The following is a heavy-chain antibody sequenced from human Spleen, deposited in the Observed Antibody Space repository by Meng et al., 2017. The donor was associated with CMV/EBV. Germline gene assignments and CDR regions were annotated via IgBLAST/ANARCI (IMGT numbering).Heavy chain of an antibody. V-gene: IGHV4-34*01. Sequence: GSLRLSCAVYGGSFSGYYWSWIRQPPGKGLEWIGEINHSGRTKYNPSLKSRVTISVDTSKNQFSLKLSSVTAADTAVYYCASSVIEYSSSSTDAVDYWGQGTLVTVSS. D-gene: IGHD6-6*01. CDR2: INHSGRT. CDR1: GGSFSGYY. J-gene: IGHJ4*02. CDR3: ASSVIEYSSSSTDAVDY.